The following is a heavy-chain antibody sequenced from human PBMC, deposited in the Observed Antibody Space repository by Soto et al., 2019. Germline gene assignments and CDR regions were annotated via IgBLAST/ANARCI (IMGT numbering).Heavy chain of an antibody. D-gene: IGHD3-3*01. CDR3: ARVSYDFWSGYNPSYYYGMDV. CDR2: IIPIFGTA. J-gene: IGHJ6*02. V-gene: IGHV1-69*13. CDR1: GGILSSYA. Sequence: SVKVSCKASGGILSSYAISWVRQAPGQGLEWMGGIIPIFGTANYAQKFQGRVTITADESTSTAYMELSSLRSEDTAVYYCARVSYDFWSGYNPSYYYGMDVWGQGTTVTVSS.